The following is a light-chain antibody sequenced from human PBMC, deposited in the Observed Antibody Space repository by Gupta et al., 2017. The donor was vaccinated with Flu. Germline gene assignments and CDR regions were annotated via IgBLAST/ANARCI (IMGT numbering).Light chain of an antibody. CDR1: QFITTN. CDR3: QQYNTWLVT. J-gene: IGKJ5*01. Sequence: GETASLSCKASQFITTNLAWYQHKPGQRPRLLIYRASTRATGNPARFSVWGSGTEFTLTIGSLQSEDFAVYYCQQYNTWLVTFGQGTRLEIK. V-gene: IGKV3-15*01. CDR2: RAS.